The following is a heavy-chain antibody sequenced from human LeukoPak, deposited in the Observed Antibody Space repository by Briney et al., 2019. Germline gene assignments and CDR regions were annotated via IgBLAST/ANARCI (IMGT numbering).Heavy chain of an antibody. D-gene: IGHD5-24*01. CDR3: VRGDGYNTPDYYFDY. Sequence: ASVKVSCKASGYTFTGYYMHWVRQAPGQGLEWMGWINPNSGGTNYAQKFQGRVTMTRDTSISTAYMELSRLRSDDTAVYYCVRGDGYNTPDYYFDYWGQGTLVTVSS. J-gene: IGHJ4*02. CDR2: INPNSGGT. V-gene: IGHV1-2*02. CDR1: GYTFTGYY.